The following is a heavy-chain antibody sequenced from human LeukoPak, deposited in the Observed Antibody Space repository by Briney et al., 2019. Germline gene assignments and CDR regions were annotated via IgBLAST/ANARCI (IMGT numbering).Heavy chain of an antibody. CDR1: GGSIGSDY. V-gene: IGHV4-59*08. CDR3: AKYGNSGWVIDN. J-gene: IGHJ4*02. D-gene: IGHD6-19*01. Sequence: SETLSLTCTVSGGSIGSDYWTWIRQPPGKGLEYIGYIYYTGGTNYNPSLKSRVTISVDTSKNQFSLKLSSVTAADTAVYSCAKYGNSGWVIDNWGQGTLVTVSS. CDR2: IYYTGGT.